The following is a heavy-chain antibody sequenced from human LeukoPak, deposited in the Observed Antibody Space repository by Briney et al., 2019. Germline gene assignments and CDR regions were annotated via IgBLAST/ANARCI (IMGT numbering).Heavy chain of an antibody. CDR2: ISAYNGNT. CDR1: GYTFTSYG. V-gene: IGHV1-18*01. Sequence: GASVKVSCKASGYTFTSYGISWVRQAPGQGLEWMGWISAYNGNTNYAQKLQGRVTMTTDTSTSTAYMALRSLRSDDTAVYYCARDITYSYGRHNWFDPWGQGTLVTVSS. D-gene: IGHD5-18*01. J-gene: IGHJ5*02. CDR3: ARDITYSYGRHNWFDP.